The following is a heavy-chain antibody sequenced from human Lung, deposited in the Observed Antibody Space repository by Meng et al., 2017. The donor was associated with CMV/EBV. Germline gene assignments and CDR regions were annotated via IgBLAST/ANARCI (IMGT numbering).Heavy chain of an antibody. V-gene: IGHV3-30*02. J-gene: IGHJ4*02. Sequence: GESLKISCAASGFSFDNHGMHWVRQPPGKGLEWVAFIRHDGTTKFYGDSVKGRFTISRDNSKNTVYLQMNSLRPEETAVYYCAKDLLLFGGANAYFDSWGQGXLVTVSS. D-gene: IGHD3-16*01. CDR2: IRHDGTTK. CDR1: GFSFDNHG. CDR3: AKDLLLFGGANAYFDS.